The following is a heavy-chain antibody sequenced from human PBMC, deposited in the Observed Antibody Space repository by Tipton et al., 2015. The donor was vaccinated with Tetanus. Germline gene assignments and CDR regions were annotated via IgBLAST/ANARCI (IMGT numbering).Heavy chain of an antibody. D-gene: IGHD3-10*01. CDR3: AREGVLWFGELQDNYYYYGMDV. Sequence: SLRLSCAASGFTVSSNYMNWVRQAPGKGLEWVSVIYSGGSTYYADSVKGRFTISRDNSKNTLYLQMNSLRAEDTAVYYCAREGVLWFGELQDNYYYYGMDVWGQGTTVTVS. CDR1: GFTVSSNY. J-gene: IGHJ6*02. CDR2: IYSGGST. V-gene: IGHV3-66*01.